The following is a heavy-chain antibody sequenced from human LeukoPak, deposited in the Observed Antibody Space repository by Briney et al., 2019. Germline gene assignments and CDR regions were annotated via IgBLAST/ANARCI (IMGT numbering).Heavy chain of an antibody. CDR1: GFTFSSNW. V-gene: IGHV3-7*01. Sequence: GGSLRLSCAASGFTFSSNWMSWVRQAPGKGLEWVANIKQDGSEKYYVDSAKGRFTISRDNAKNSLYLQMNSLRAEDTAVYYCAPLGGGFYDSSGSDFDYWGQGTLVTVSS. J-gene: IGHJ4*02. D-gene: IGHD3-22*01. CDR3: APLGGGFYDSSGSDFDY. CDR2: IKQDGSEK.